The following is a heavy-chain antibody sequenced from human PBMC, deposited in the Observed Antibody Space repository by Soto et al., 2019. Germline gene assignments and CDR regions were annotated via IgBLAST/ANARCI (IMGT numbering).Heavy chain of an antibody. V-gene: IGHV3-15*07. J-gene: IGHJ4*02. CDR1: GVSFNNVW. Sequence: EVQLVESGGGLVKPGGSLGLSWGASGVSFNNVWMHWVCQAPGRGLEWVGRIKSKADGETTDYAEPVKGRFTVSRDSSKNTVYLQMDSLKNEDTAVYYCNAYYDRGRGDTALWGQGTLVTVSS. CDR3: NAYYDRGRGDTAL. D-gene: IGHD3-3*01. CDR2: IKSKADGETT.